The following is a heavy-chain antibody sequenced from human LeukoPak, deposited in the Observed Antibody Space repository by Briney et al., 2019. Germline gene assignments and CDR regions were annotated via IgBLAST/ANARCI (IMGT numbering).Heavy chain of an antibody. Sequence: PSETLSLTCTVSGGSISSSSYYWGWIRQPPGTGREWVGSIFYSASTYYTPSLKSRVTISVDTSKTQFSLKLSSVTAADTAVYYCARQGYYDILTGYHDAFDIWGQGTMVTVSS. D-gene: IGHD3-9*01. J-gene: IGHJ3*02. CDR3: ARQGYYDILTGYHDAFDI. V-gene: IGHV4-39*01. CDR1: GGSISSSSYY. CDR2: IFYSAST.